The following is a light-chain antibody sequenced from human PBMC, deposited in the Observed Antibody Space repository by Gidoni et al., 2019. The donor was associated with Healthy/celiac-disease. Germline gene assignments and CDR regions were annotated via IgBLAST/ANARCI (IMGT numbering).Light chain of an antibody. CDR3: QQSYSTPGVT. CDR1: QSISSY. CDR2: AAS. Sequence: DLQMTQSPSSLSASVGDRVTITCRASQSISSYLNWYQQKPGKAPKLLIYAASSLQSGVPSRFSGSGSGTDFTLTISSLQPEEFATYYCQQSYSTPGVTFGPXTKVDIK. J-gene: IGKJ3*01. V-gene: IGKV1-39*01.